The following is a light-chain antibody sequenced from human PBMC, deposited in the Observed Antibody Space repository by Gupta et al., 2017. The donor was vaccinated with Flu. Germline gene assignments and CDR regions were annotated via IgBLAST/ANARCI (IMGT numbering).Light chain of an antibody. CDR1: QSISSW. J-gene: IGKJ1*01. CDR3: QQYNSYPWT. CDR2: KAS. Sequence: GDRVTITCRASQSISSWLAWYQQKPGKAPNLLIYKASRSESGVPSRFIGSGSGTEYTLTISSLQPDDFATYYCQQYNSYPWTFGQGTKVEIK. V-gene: IGKV1-5*03.